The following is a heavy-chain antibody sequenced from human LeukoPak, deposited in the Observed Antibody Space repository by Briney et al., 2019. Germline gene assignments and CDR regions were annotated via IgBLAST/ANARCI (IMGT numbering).Heavy chain of an antibody. Sequence: GGSLRLSCAASGCTVDSNYLSWVRQAPGKGLEWVSTIYTGGNTYYAASVKGRFTISRDFSKNTVFLHMNSLRAEDTAMYYCARGDDSGYYNYFDYWGQGALVTVSS. CDR2: IYTGGNT. V-gene: IGHV3-53*01. J-gene: IGHJ4*02. D-gene: IGHD3-3*01. CDR1: GCTVDSNY. CDR3: ARGDDSGYYNYFDY.